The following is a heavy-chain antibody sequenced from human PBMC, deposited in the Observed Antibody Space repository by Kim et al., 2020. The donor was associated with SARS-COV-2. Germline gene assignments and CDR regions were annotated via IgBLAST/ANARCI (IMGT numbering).Heavy chain of an antibody. J-gene: IGHJ3*02. V-gene: IGHV3-49*02. Sequence: SVKGRFTISRDDSKSIAYLQMNSLKTEDTAVYYCTRGGPLWFGDSDAFDIWGQGTMVTVSS. CDR3: TRGGPLWFGDSDAFDI. D-gene: IGHD3-10*01.